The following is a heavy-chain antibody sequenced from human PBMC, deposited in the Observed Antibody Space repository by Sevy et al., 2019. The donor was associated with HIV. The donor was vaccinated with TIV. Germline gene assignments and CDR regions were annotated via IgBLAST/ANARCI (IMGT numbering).Heavy chain of an antibody. CDR3: TRGASVNIXXPWDY. V-gene: IGHV3-49*04. J-gene: IGHJ4*02. CDR2: IRRKAYGGTT. D-gene: IGHD3-3*02. CDR1: GFMXGDYA. Sequence: GGSLRLSCTGSGFMXGDYAINWVRQAPGKGLEWLGFIRRKAYGGTTQYAASVKGRFTISRDDSKSIAYLQMNSLKTEDTAVYYCTRGASVNIXXPWDYWGQGTLVTVSS.